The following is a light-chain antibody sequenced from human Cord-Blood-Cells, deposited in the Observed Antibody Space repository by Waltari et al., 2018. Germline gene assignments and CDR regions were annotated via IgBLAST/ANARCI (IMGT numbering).Light chain of an antibody. V-gene: IGLV2-23*01. CDR2: EGS. Sequence: QSALTQPASVSGSPGQSITISCTGTSSDVGSYNLVSWYQQHPGKAPKLMIYEGSKRPSGVSNRFSGSKSGNTASLTISGLQAEDEAEYYCLLYYGGARVFGGGTKLTVL. J-gene: IGLJ3*02. CDR3: LLYYGGARV. CDR1: SSDVGSYNL.